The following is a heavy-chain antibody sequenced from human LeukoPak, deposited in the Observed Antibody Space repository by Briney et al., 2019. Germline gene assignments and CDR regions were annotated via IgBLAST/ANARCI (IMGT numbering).Heavy chain of an antibody. D-gene: IGHD4-17*01. CDR1: GGSISSYY. CDR3: ARDLYGDYSYFDY. CDR2: IYYSGST. J-gene: IGHJ4*02. V-gene: IGHV4-59*01. Sequence: SETLSLTCTVSGGSISSYYWSWIRQPPGKGLEWIGYIYYSGSTNYNPSLKSRVTISVDTSKNQFSLKLSSVTAADTAVYYCARDLYGDYSYFDYWGQGTLVTVSS.